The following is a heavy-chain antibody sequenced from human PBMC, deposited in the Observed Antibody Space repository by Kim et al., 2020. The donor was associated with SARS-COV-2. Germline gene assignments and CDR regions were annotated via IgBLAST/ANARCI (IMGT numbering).Heavy chain of an antibody. J-gene: IGHJ4*02. D-gene: IGHD3-10*01. Sequence: YTDSVRGRFTISRDNVKNRVYLQMNSLRTADTAIYYCVKDYLGASSTFDSWGQGTLVTVSS. CDR3: VKDYLGASSTFDS. V-gene: IGHV3-30*02.